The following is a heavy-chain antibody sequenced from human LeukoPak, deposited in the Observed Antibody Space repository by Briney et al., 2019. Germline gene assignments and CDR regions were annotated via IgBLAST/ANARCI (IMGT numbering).Heavy chain of an antibody. CDR2: IYHSGST. D-gene: IGHD3-10*01. Sequence: PSETLSLTCAVSGGSISSSNWWSWVRQPPGKGLEWIGEIYHSGSTNYNPSLKSRVTISVDKSKNQFSLKLSSVTAADTAVYYCARVGVVRDGSYYYYYYYMDVWGKGTTVTVSS. V-gene: IGHV4-4*02. CDR3: ARVGVVRDGSYYYYYYYMDV. J-gene: IGHJ6*03. CDR1: GGSISSSNW.